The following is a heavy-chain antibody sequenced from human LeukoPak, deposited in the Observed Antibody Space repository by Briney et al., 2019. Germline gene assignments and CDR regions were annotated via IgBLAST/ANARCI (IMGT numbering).Heavy chain of an antibody. CDR1: GGSFSGYY. Sequence: PSETLSLTCAVYGGSFSGYYWSWIRQPPGKGLEWIGEINHSGSTNYNPSLKSRVTISVDTSKNQFSLKLSSVTAADTAVYYCARELYSSGYHDAFDIWGQETMVTVSS. CDR3: ARELYSSGYHDAFDI. D-gene: IGHD3-22*01. CDR2: INHSGST. V-gene: IGHV4-34*01. J-gene: IGHJ3*02.